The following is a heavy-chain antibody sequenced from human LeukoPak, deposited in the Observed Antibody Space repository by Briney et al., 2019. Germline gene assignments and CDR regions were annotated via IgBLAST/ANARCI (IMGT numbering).Heavy chain of an antibody. CDR3: ARHGGGIVVVPAAKGGMDV. J-gene: IGHJ6*04. V-gene: IGHV5-51*01. D-gene: IGHD2-2*01. CDR1: GYSFTSYL. CDR2: IYPSDSET. Sequence: GESLRISCKGSGYSFTSYLFGWVRQMPGKGLDGMGSIYPSDSETRYSPCFQGQVTISADQSIGTAYLQWSSLKASDTAMYYCARHGGGIVVVPAAKGGMDVWGKGTTVTVSS.